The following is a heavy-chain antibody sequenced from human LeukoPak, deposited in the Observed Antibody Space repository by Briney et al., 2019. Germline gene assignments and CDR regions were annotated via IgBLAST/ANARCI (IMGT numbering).Heavy chain of an antibody. CDR3: ATRIAAATFDY. J-gene: IGHJ4*02. Sequence: GGSLRLSCEASGFTFSGSVLLWVRQAPGKGLEWVSTISSGGDTTHHADFVKGRFTISRDNSKNTLYLQMSSLRAEDTAVYYCATRIAAATFDYWGQGTLVTVSS. D-gene: IGHD6-13*01. V-gene: IGHV3-23*01. CDR1: GFTFSGSV. CDR2: ISSGGDTT.